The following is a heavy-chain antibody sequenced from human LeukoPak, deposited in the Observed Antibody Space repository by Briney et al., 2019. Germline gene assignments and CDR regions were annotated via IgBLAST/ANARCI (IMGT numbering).Heavy chain of an antibody. CDR3: ASLVAAPSGY. CDR1: GFTFSSYA. V-gene: IGHV3-21*01. Sequence: GSLRLSCAASGFTFSSYAMSWVRQAPGKGLEWVSSISSSSSYIYYADSVKGRFTISRDNAKNSLYLQMNSLRAEDTAVYYCASLVAAPSGYWGQGTLVTVSS. D-gene: IGHD2-15*01. CDR2: ISSSSSYI. J-gene: IGHJ4*02.